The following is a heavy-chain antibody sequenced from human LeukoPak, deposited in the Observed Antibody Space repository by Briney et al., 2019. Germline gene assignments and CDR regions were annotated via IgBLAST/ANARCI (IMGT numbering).Heavy chain of an antibody. V-gene: IGHV4-34*01. CDR3: ARGRDDYVWGSYRYTGRLNHDY. CDR1: GGSFSGYY. Sequence: SETLSLTCAVYGGSFSGYYRSWIRQPPGKGLEWIGEINHSGSTNYNPSLKSRVTISVDTSKNQFSLKLSSVTAADTAVYYCARGRDDYVWGSYRYTGRLNHDYWGQGTLVTVSS. J-gene: IGHJ4*02. CDR2: INHSGST. D-gene: IGHD3-16*02.